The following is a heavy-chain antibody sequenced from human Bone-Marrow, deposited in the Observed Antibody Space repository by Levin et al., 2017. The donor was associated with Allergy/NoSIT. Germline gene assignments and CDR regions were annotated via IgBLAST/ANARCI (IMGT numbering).Heavy chain of an antibody. CDR1: GFTFSSYS. J-gene: IGHJ4*02. Sequence: GGSLRLSCAASGFTFSSYSMNWVRQAPGKGLEWVSSISSSSSYIYYADSVKGRFTISRDNAKNSLYLQMNSLRAEDTAVYYSARDWLGYCGGDCYPRWFDYWGQGTLVTVSS. D-gene: IGHD2-21*02. CDR2: ISSSSSYI. V-gene: IGHV3-21*01. CDR3: ARDWLGYCGGDCYPRWFDY.